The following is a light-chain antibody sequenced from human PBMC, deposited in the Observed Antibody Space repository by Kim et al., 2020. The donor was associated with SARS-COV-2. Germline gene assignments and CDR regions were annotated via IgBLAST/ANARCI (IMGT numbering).Light chain of an antibody. J-gene: IGLJ1*01. Sequence: SYELTQPPSVSVSLGQMARITCSGEALPKKYAYWYQQKPGQFPVLVIYKDSERPSEIPERFSGSSSGTIVTLTISGVQAEDEADYYCLSADSSGTYVFGTGTKVTVL. CDR2: KDS. CDR3: LSADSSGTYV. CDR1: ALPKKY. V-gene: IGLV3-16*01.